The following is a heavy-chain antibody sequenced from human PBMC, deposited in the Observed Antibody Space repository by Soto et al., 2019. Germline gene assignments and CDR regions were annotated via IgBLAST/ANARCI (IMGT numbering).Heavy chain of an antibody. D-gene: IGHD3-10*01. J-gene: IGHJ6*02. CDR3: AKGSGGVRGVKAYYYYYGMDV. Sequence: GGSLRLSCAASGFTFSSYAMSWVRQAPGKGLEWVSAISGSGGSTYYADSVKGRFTISRDNSKNTLYLQMNSLRAEDTAVYYCAKGSGGVRGVKAYYYYYGMDVWGQGTTVTVSS. V-gene: IGHV3-23*01. CDR2: ISGSGGST. CDR1: GFTFSSYA.